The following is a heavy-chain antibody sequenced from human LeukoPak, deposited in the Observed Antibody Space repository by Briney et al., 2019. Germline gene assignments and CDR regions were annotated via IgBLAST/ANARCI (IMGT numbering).Heavy chain of an antibody. V-gene: IGHV3-9*01. J-gene: IGHJ4*02. D-gene: IGHD6-19*01. CDR1: GFTFDDYA. CDR3: AKDVGSSGWYDPFDY. Sequence: GRSLRLSCAASGFTFDDYAMHWVRQAPGKGLEWVSGISWNSGSIGYADSVKGRFTISRDNAKNSLYLQMNSLRAEDTALYYCAKDVGSSGWYDPFDYWGQGTLVTVSP. CDR2: ISWNSGSI.